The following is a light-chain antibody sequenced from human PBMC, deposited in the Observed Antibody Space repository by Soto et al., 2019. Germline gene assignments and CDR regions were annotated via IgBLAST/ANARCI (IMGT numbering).Light chain of an antibody. J-gene: IGKJ4*02. CDR1: QSISNY. CDR3: QQFCSHPLT. V-gene: IGKV1-39*01. CDR2: AAS. Sequence: EIGLTQAPSSGSTYFGDRFTIPCLASQSISNYLNWYQQKPGKAPKLLVYAASSRESGVPSRFSGSGSGTDFSLTVSRLDPEDSAAYYCQQFCSHPLTLGRGSKVDIK.